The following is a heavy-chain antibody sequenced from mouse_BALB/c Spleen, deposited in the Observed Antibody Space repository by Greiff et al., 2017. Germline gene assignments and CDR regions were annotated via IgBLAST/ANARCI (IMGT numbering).Heavy chain of an antibody. CDR2: ISSGGST. J-gene: IGHJ4*01. CDR3: AKELGGAMDY. Sequence: EVQVVESGGGLVKPGGSLKLSCAASGFTFSSYAMSWVRQTPEKRLEWVASISSGGSTYYPDSVKGRFTISRDNARNILYLQMSSLRSEDTAMYYCAKELGGAMDYWGQGTSVTVSS. V-gene: IGHV5-6-5*01. D-gene: IGHD4-1*01. CDR1: GFTFSSYA.